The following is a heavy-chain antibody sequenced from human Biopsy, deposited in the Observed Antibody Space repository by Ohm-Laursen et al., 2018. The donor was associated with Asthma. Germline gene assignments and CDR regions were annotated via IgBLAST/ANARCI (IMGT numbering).Heavy chain of an antibody. J-gene: IGHJ6*02. V-gene: IGHV1-18*01. Sequence: ASVKVSCKTSGYTFNSAGITWVRQAPGQGLGRMGWISVYNGNTKVAQKLQDRVTMITDTSTSTAYMELRSLRSDDTAVYFCARAVDYSHYYGIDVWGQGTTVTVS. CDR3: ARAVDYSHYYGIDV. D-gene: IGHD3-10*01. CDR1: GYTFNSAG. CDR2: ISVYNGNT.